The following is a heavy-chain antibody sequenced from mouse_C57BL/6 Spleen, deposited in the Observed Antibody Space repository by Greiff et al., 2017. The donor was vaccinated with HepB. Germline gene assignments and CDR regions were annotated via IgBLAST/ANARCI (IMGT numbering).Heavy chain of an antibody. CDR3: AKKGDYGSSYDWYFDV. J-gene: IGHJ1*03. V-gene: IGHV2-5*01. CDR2: IWRGGST. Sequence: VQLKQSGPGLVQPSQSLSITCTVSGFSLTSYGVHWVRQSPGKGLEWLGVIWRGGSTDYNAAFMSRLSITKDNSKSQVFFKMNSLQADDTAIYYCAKKGDYGSSYDWYFDVWGTGTTVTVSS. D-gene: IGHD1-1*01. CDR1: GFSLTSYG.